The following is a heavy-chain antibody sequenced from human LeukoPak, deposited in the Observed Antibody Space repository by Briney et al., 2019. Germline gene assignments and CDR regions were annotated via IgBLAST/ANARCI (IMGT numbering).Heavy chain of an antibody. J-gene: IGHJ4*02. CDR1: GFTFSSYS. D-gene: IGHD3-22*01. CDR3: VRDRPRPGYDSSGYYYSDYFDY. V-gene: IGHV3-48*01. CDR2: ISRSSSTI. Sequence: PGGSLRLSCAASGFTFSSYSMNWVRQAPGKGLEWVSYISRSSSTIYYADSVKGRFTISRDNAKNSLYLQMNSLRAEDTAVYYCVRDRPRPGYDSSGYYYSDYFDYWGQGTLVTVSS.